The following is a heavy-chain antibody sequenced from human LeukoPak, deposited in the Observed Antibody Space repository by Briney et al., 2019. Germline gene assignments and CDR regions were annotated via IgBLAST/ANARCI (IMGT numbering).Heavy chain of an antibody. V-gene: IGHV1-69*01. Sequence: ASVKVSCKASGGTFSSYAISWVRQAPGQGLEWMGGIIPIFGTANYAQKFQGRVTITADESTSTAYMELSSLRSEDTAVYYCARDTEYSSSSELFDYWGQGTLVTVSS. D-gene: IGHD6-6*01. CDR2: IIPIFGTA. J-gene: IGHJ4*02. CDR3: ARDTEYSSSSELFDY. CDR1: GGTFSSYA.